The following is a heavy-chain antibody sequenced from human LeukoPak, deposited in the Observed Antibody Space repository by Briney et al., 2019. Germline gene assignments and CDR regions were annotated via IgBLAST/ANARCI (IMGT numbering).Heavy chain of an antibody. J-gene: IGHJ5*02. V-gene: IGHV1-2*02. CDR1: GYTFTGYY. D-gene: IGHD2-2*01. CDR3: ARGGWSLGYCSSSSCLDWFDP. CDR2: INPNSGGT. Sequence: GASVKVSCKASGYTFTGYYMHWVRQAPGQGLEWMGWINPNSGGTNYAQKFQGRVTMTRDTSISTAYMELSRLRSDNTAVYCCARGGWSLGYCSSSSCLDWFDPWGQGTLVTVSS.